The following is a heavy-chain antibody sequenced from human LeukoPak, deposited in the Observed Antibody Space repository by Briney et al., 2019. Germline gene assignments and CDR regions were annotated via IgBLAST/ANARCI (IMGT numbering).Heavy chain of an antibody. CDR2: IYYSGST. CDR1: GDSISGYF. V-gene: IGHV4-59*01. J-gene: IGHJ3*02. Sequence: SETLAPTCTVSGDSISGYFWSWIRQPPGKGLEWIGYIYYSGSTNYNPSLKSRVTISVDTSKNQFSLKLSSVTAADTAVYYCARELVRGPTPDAFDIWGQGTMVTVSS. D-gene: IGHD3-10*02. CDR3: ARELVRGPTPDAFDI.